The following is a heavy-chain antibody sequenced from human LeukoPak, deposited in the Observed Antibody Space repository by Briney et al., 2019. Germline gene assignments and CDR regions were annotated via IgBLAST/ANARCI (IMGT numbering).Heavy chain of an antibody. J-gene: IGHJ4*02. Sequence: SETLSLTCTVSGGSISSSNYYWGWIRQPPGTGLEWIGSIYYSGSTYYNPSLKSRVTISVDTSKNQFSLKLSSVTAADTAVYYCAILSRVDTPNLYFDYWGQGTLVTVSS. CDR1: GGSISSSNYY. CDR3: AILSRVDTPNLYFDY. V-gene: IGHV4-39*07. D-gene: IGHD5-18*01. CDR2: IYYSGST.